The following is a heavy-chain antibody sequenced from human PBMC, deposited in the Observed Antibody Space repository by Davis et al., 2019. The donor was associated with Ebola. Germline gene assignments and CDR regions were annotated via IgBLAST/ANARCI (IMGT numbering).Heavy chain of an antibody. CDR3: ARLVTANEGILGAFDI. V-gene: IGHV1-69*04. CDR1: GGTFSSYA. D-gene: IGHD2-21*02. Sequence: AASVKVSCKASGGTFSSYAISWVRQAPGQGLEWMGRIIPILGIANYAQKFQGRVTITADKSTSTAYMELSSLRSEDTAVYYCARLVTANEGILGAFDIWGQGTMVTVSS. CDR2: IIPILGIA. J-gene: IGHJ3*02.